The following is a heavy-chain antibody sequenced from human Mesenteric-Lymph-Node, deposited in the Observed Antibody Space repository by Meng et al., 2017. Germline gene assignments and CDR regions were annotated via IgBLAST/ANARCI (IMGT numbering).Heavy chain of an antibody. Sequence: ASVKVSCKASGYTFTSYYMHWVRQAPGQGLEWMGIINPSGGSTSYAQKFQGRVTMTRDTSTSTVYMELSSLRSEDTAMYYCARGLLWFGELSYYFDYWGQGTLVTVSS. V-gene: IGHV1-46*01. D-gene: IGHD3-10*01. CDR3: ARGLLWFGELSYYFDY. CDR1: GYTFTSYY. J-gene: IGHJ4*02. CDR2: INPSGGST.